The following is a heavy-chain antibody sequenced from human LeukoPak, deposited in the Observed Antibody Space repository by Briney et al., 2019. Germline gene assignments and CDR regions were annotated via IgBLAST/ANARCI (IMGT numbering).Heavy chain of an antibody. D-gene: IGHD1-20*01. CDR1: GFTFSSYW. V-gene: IGHV3-7*01. J-gene: IGHJ4*02. CDR2: IKQDGSEK. Sequence: PGGSLRLSCAASGFTFSSYWMSWVRQAPGKGLEWVANIKQDGSEKYYVDSVKGRFTISRDNAKNTLYLQMNSLRAEDTAVYYCAREGGYNWNDGGNYFDYWGQGTLVTVSS. CDR3: AREGGYNWNDGGNYFDY.